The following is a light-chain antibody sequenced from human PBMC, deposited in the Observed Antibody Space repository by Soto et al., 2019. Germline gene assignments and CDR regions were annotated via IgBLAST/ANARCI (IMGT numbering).Light chain of an antibody. V-gene: IGLV1-47*02. CDR2: SNN. Sequence: QSVLTQPPSASGTPGQRVTISCSGSSSNIGSNYVYWYQQLPGTAPKLLIYSNNQRPSGVPDRFSGSKSGTSASLAISGLRSEDEAVYYCAAWDDSLGGWVFGGGTKLTVL. CDR1: SSNIGSNY. CDR3: AAWDDSLGGWV. J-gene: IGLJ3*02.